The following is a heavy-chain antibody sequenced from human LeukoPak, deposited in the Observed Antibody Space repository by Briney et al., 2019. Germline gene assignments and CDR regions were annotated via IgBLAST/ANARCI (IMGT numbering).Heavy chain of an antibody. D-gene: IGHD3-9*01. CDR2: INHSGST. J-gene: IGHJ5*02. CDR3: ARGYYDILTGLDWFDP. V-gene: IGHV4-34*01. CDR1: GGSFSGYY. Sequence: PSETLSLTCAVYGGSFSGYYWSWIRQPPGKGLEWIGEINHSGSTNYNPSLKSRVTISVDTSKNQFSLKLSSVTAADTAVYYCARGYYDILTGLDWFDPWGQGTLVTVSS.